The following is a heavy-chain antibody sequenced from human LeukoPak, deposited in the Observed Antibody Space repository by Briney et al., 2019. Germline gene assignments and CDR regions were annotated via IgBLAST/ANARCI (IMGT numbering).Heavy chain of an antibody. CDR1: GFTFSSYS. CDR2: ISSSSSYI. Sequence: GGSLRLSCAASGFTFSSYSMNWVRQAPGKGLEWVSSISSSSSYIYYADSVKGRFTISRDNAKNSLYLQMNSLRAEDTAVYYCARGGYNYGPVFDYWGQGTLVTVSS. D-gene: IGHD5-18*01. CDR3: ARGGYNYGPVFDY. V-gene: IGHV3-21*01. J-gene: IGHJ4*02.